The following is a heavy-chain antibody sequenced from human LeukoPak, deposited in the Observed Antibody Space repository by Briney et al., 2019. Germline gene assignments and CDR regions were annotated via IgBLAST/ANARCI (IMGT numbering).Heavy chain of an antibody. J-gene: IGHJ4*02. CDR2: IRQDGDTK. Sequence: GGSLRLSCAASRFTFSSYAMNWVRQAPGKGLEWVANIRQDGDTKYYVDSVKGRFTISRDNAMNSLYLQMNSLRAKDTAIYYCARSLPYGTTWYGRSDFWGQGTLVTVSS. D-gene: IGHD6-13*01. CDR3: ARSLPYGTTWYGRSDF. CDR1: RFTFSSYA. V-gene: IGHV3-7*03.